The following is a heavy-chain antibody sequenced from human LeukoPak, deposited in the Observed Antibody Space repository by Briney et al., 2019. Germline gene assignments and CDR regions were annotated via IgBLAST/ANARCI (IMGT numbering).Heavy chain of an antibody. CDR2: ISYDGSNK. CDR1: GFTFSSYG. D-gene: IGHD2-21*02. Sequence: PGGSLRLSCAASGFTFSSYGMHWVRQAPGKGLEWVAVISYDGSNKYYADSVKGRFTISRDNSKNTLYLQMNSLRAEDTAVYYCASNGLPAAFDIWGQGTIVTVSS. V-gene: IGHV3-30*03. CDR3: ASNGLPAAFDI. J-gene: IGHJ3*02.